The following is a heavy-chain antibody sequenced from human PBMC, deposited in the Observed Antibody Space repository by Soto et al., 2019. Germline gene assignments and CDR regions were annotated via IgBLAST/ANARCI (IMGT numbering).Heavy chain of an antibody. CDR1: GGSISRGGYS. V-gene: IGHV4-61*08. J-gene: IGHJ6*02. CDR2: IYYSGST. D-gene: IGHD1-26*01. Sequence: PSETLSLTCAVSGGSISRGGYSWSWMRQPPGKGLEWIGYIYYSGSTNYNPSLKSRVTISVDTSKNQFSLKLSSVTAADTAVYYCARDQGVGATEGYYYYYGMDVWGQGTTVTVSS. CDR3: ARDQGVGATEGYYYYYGMDV.